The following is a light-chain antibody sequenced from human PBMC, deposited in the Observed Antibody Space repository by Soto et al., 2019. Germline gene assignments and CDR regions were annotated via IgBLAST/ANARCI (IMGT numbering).Light chain of an antibody. Sequence: DIQMTQSPSSLSASVGDRVTINCRASQSITTYLNWYQKKPGRAPKVLIYAASSLQSGVPSRFSGSGSGTDFTPTISSLQPEAFATYYCQQSYSKTFGQGTKVDIK. J-gene: IGKJ1*01. CDR3: QQSYSKT. CDR1: QSITTY. V-gene: IGKV1-39*01. CDR2: AAS.